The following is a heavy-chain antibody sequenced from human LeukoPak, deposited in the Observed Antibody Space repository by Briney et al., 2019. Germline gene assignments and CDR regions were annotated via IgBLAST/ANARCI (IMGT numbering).Heavy chain of an antibody. CDR3: ARDLINSLEGGFDY. Sequence: GGSLRLSCAASGFTFSSYSMNWIRQAPGKGLEWVSSISSSSSYIYYADSVKGRFTISRDNAKNSLYLQMNSLRAEDTAVYYCARDLINSLEGGFDYWGQGTLVTVSS. CDR1: GFTFSSYS. CDR2: ISSSSSYI. V-gene: IGHV3-21*01. D-gene: IGHD3-16*01. J-gene: IGHJ4*02.